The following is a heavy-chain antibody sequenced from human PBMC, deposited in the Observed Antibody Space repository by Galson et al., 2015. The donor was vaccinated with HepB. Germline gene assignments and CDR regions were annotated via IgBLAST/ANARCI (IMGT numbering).Heavy chain of an antibody. D-gene: IGHD2/OR15-2a*01. J-gene: IGHJ2*01. CDR1: GFTFSTYA. CDR3: AGDKNWYFDL. CDR2: ISYDATIK. V-gene: IGHV3-33*05. Sequence: SLRLSCAASGFTFSTYAMHWVRQAPGKGLEWVAVISYDATIKYYADSVKGRFTISRDNSKNIQYLQMNSLTAEDTGIYYCAGDKNWYFDLWGRGTLVTVSS.